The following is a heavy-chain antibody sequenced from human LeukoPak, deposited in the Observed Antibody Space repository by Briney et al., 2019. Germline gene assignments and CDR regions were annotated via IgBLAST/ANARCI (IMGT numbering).Heavy chain of an antibody. CDR3: ATDLLRRRLLAAAGKKILDY. V-gene: IGHV1-24*01. D-gene: IGHD6-13*01. Sequence: ASVKVSCKVSGYTLTELSMHWVRQAPGKGLEWMGGFDPGDGETIYAQKFQGRVTMTEDTSTDTAYMELSSLRSEDTAVYCCATDLLRRRLLAAAGKKILDYWGQGTLVTVSS. CDR2: FDPGDGET. CDR1: GYTLTELS. J-gene: IGHJ4*02.